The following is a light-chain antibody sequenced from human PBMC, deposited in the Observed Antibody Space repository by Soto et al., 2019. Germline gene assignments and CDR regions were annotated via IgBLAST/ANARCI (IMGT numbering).Light chain of an antibody. CDR1: QSVGNNY. V-gene: IGKV3-20*01. Sequence: VLTHSPGTLSLSPGERATLSCRASQSVGNNYLAWYQQKPGQAPRFLIYDASSRATGIPDRFSGSGSGTDFTLTISRLEPEDFAVYYCQQYGSTPLTFGGGTKV. CDR3: QQYGSTPLT. J-gene: IGKJ4*01. CDR2: DAS.